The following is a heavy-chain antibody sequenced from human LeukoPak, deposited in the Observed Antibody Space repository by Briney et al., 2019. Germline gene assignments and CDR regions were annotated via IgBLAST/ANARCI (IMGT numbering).Heavy chain of an antibody. CDR2: ISAYNGNT. CDR1: GYTFTSYG. D-gene: IGHD4-17*01. V-gene: IGHV1-18*01. Sequence: GASVKVPCKASGYTFTSYGISWVRQAPGQGLEWMGWISAYNGNTNYAQKLQGRVTMTTDTSTSTAYMELRSLRSDDTAVYYCARLAAVTTFYYYYMDVWGKGTTVTVSS. CDR3: ARLAAVTTFYYYYMDV. J-gene: IGHJ6*03.